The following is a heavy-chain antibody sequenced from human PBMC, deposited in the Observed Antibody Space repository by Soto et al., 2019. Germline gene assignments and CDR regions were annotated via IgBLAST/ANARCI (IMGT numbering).Heavy chain of an antibody. V-gene: IGHV3-74*01. CDR1: VFTFTTYW. J-gene: IGHJ4*02. D-gene: IGHD5-18*01. CDR3: VRSKGGYSYGTPFDY. CDR2: IKNDGSNI. Sequence: GGSLRLSCAASVFTFTTYWMHWIRQAPGKGLVWVSRIKNDGSNIGYADSVKGRFTTSRDNAKNSLYLQMNSLRPEDTALYYCVRSKGGYSYGTPFDYWGQGTLVTVSS.